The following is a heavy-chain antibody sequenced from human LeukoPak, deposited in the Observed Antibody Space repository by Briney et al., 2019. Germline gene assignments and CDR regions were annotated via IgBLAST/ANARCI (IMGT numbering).Heavy chain of an antibody. D-gene: IGHD5-12*01. CDR3: ARTPGSSDYRGYQYWYFDL. CDR2: IYPGHSDT. Sequence: GGSLKISFKGSGYSFTNYWVAWVRQMPGKGLEWMGIIYPGHSDTRYSPSFQGQVTISADESITTAYLQWSSLTASDTAVYYCARTPGSSDYRGYQYWYFDLWGRGTLVTVSS. CDR1: GYSFTNYW. J-gene: IGHJ2*01. V-gene: IGHV5-51*01.